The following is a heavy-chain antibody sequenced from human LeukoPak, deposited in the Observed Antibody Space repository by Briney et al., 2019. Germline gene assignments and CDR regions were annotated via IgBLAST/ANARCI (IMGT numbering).Heavy chain of an antibody. D-gene: IGHD2-21*02. CDR3: ARDPAYCGGDCSSGDAFDI. CDR1: GFIFSSYS. Sequence: SLRLSXAASGFIFSSYSMNWVRQAPGKGLEWVSYISSTGRTIYYADSVKGRFTISRNNAKNSLYMQMNSLRPEDTAVYYCARDPAYCGGDCSSGDAFDIWGQGTMVTVSS. J-gene: IGHJ3*02. V-gene: IGHV3-48*01. CDR2: ISSTGRTI.